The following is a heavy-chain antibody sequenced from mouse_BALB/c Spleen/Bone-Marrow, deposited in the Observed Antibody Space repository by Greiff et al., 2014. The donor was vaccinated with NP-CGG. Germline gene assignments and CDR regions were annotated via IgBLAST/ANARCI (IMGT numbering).Heavy chain of an antibody. CDR3: ARDRGVQGYAMDY. J-gene: IGHJ4*01. CDR1: GFTFSDYY. Sequence: EVKLVESGGGLVKPGGSLKLSCAASGFTFSDYYMYWVRQTPEKRLEWVATISDGGSYTYYPDSVKVRFTISRDIAKNNLYLQMSSLKSEDTAMYYCARDRGVQGYAMDYWGQGTSVTVSS. CDR2: ISDGGSYT. V-gene: IGHV5-4*02. D-gene: IGHD2-14*01.